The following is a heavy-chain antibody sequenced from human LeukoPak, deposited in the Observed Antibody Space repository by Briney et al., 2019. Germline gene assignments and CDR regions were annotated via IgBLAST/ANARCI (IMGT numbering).Heavy chain of an antibody. J-gene: IGHJ4*02. CDR3: ARDLSHMVRGVNEDY. D-gene: IGHD3-10*01. V-gene: IGHV3-30*04. CDR2: ISYDGSNK. Sequence: GGSLRLSCAASGFTFSSYAMHWVRQAPGKGLEWVAVISYDGSNKYYADSVKGRFTISRDNSKNTLYLQMNSLRAEDTAVYYCARDLSHMVRGVNEDYWGQGTLVTVSS. CDR1: GFTFSSYA.